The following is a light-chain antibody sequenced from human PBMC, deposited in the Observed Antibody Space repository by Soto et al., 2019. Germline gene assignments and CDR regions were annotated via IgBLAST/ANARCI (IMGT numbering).Light chain of an antibody. V-gene: IGKV1-39*01. CDR1: QSISSY. CDR3: QQSYSTPPT. Sequence: DIQMTQSPSSLSASVGDRVTITCRASQSISSYLNWYQQKPGKAPKLLIYAASSLQSGVPSRFSGSGSVTDFTLTISSLQPEDFETYYCQQSYSTPPTFGQGTKVEIK. J-gene: IGKJ1*01. CDR2: AAS.